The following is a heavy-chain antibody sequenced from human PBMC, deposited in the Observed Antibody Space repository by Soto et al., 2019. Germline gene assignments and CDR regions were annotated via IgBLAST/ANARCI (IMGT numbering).Heavy chain of an antibody. CDR3: ARLCYCSGGSCYCWVDP. Sequence: SETLSLTCTVSGGSISSSSYYWGWIRQPPGKGLEWIGSIYYSGSTYYNPSLKSRVTISVDTSKNQFSLKLSSVTAADTAVYYCARLCYCSGGSCYCWVDPWGQGTLVTVSS. V-gene: IGHV4-39*01. CDR1: GGSISSSSYY. D-gene: IGHD2-15*01. CDR2: IYYSGST. J-gene: IGHJ5*02.